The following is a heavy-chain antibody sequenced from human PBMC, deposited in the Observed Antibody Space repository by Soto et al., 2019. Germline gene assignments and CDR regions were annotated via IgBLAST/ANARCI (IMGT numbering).Heavy chain of an antibody. Sequence: GESLKISCKGSGYSFTKYWIGWVRQMPGKGLEWMGIIYPGDSDTRYSPSFQGQVTISADKSISTAYLQWSSLKASDTAMYYCARHRPKQWLVNYYGMDVWGQGTTV. CDR3: ARHRPKQWLVNYYGMDV. D-gene: IGHD6-19*01. J-gene: IGHJ6*02. CDR2: IYPGDSDT. V-gene: IGHV5-51*01. CDR1: GYSFTKYW.